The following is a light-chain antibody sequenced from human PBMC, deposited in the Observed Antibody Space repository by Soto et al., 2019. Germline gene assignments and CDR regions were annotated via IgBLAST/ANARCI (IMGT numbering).Light chain of an antibody. J-gene: IGKJ2*03. CDR3: QRRGGWPLYS. CDR2: DAS. V-gene: IGKV3-11*01. CDR1: QSVGSN. Sequence: EIVLAQSPATLSLSPGARATLSFRASQSVGSNLAWYQQKPGQAPRVLLYDASDRATGIPARFSGSGSGTDFNLTITSLEHEEFGVYYCQRRGGWPLYSFGQGTKLQIK.